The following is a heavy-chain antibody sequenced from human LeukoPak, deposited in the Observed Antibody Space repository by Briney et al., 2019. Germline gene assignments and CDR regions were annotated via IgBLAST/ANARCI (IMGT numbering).Heavy chain of an antibody. D-gene: IGHD1-26*01. CDR3: ARGELLDY. V-gene: IGHV1-3*01. J-gene: IGHJ4*02. CDR2: INAGNGNT. Sequence: APXXRLEWMGWINAGNGNTKYSQKFQGRVTITRDTSASTAYMELSSLRSEDTAVYYCARGELLDYWGQGTLVTVSS.